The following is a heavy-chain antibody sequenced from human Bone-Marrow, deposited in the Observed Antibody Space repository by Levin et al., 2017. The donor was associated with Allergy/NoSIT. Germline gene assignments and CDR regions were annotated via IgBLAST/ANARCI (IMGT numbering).Heavy chain of an antibody. CDR3: ARSLSVSY. Sequence: GGSLRLSCAASGFTFSNFWMTWVRQAPGKGLEWVATIKQDGSEKKYVDSVKGRFTISRDNPKNSLYLQLNSLRAEDTAAYYCARSLSVSYWGQGALVTVSS. J-gene: IGHJ4*02. D-gene: IGHD2-15*01. V-gene: IGHV3-7*01. CDR1: GFTFSNFW. CDR2: IKQDGSEK.